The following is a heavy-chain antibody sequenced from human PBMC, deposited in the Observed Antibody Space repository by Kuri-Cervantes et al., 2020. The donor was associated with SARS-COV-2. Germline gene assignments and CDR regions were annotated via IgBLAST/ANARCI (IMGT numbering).Heavy chain of an antibody. J-gene: IGHJ4*02. V-gene: IGHV3-30*03. CDR3: ARDYYDSSGVY. D-gene: IGHD3-22*01. CDR1: GFTFSSYG. Sequence: GGSLRLSCAASGFTFSSYGMHWVRQAPGKGLEWVAVISYDGSNKYYADSVKGRFTISRDNAKNTLYLQMNSLRAEDTAVYYCARDYYDSSGVYWSQGTLVTVSS. CDR2: ISYDGSNK.